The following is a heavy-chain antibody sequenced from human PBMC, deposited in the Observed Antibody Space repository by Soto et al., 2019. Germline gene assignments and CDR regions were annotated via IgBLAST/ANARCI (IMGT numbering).Heavy chain of an antibody. CDR3: AKNSDGSRSYYNSPDY. CDR1: GFTFSNYG. V-gene: IGHV3-30*18. J-gene: IGHJ4*02. Sequence: GGSLRLSCAASGFTFSNYGMHWVRQAPGKGLEWVAVISNDGSNKYYVDSVKGRFTISRDNSKKTLFLQMNSLRAEDTAVYYCAKNSDGSRSYYNSPDYWGQGTLVTVSS. D-gene: IGHD3-10*01. CDR2: ISNDGSNK.